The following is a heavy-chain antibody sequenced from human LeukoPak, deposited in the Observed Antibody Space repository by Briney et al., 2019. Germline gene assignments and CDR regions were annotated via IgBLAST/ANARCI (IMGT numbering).Heavy chain of an antibody. Sequence: SETLSLTCTVSGGSISSYYWSWIRQPPGKGLEWIGYIYYSGSTNYNPSLKSRVTISVDTSKNQFSLKLSSVTAADTAVYYCAREVDCGGDCRLPGAFDIWGQGTMVTVSS. CDR2: IYYSGST. V-gene: IGHV4-59*01. J-gene: IGHJ3*02. CDR1: GGSISSYY. CDR3: AREVDCGGDCRLPGAFDI. D-gene: IGHD2-21*01.